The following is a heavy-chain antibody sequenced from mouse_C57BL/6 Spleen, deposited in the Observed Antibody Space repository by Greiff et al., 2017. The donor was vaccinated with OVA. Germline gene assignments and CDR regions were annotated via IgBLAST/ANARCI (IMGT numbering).Heavy chain of an antibody. CDR3: ARRNDGNSAVLAY. CDR1: GYTFNDYY. J-gene: IGHJ3*01. Sequence: VQLQQSGPVLVKPGASVKMSCKASGYTFNDYYMNWVKPSHGKSLEWIGVINPYHGGTSYNQQFKGKATLTVDKSSSTAFMELNSLTTEDAAVYYCARRNDGNSAVLAYWGQGTLV. CDR2: INPYHGGT. V-gene: IGHV1-19*01. D-gene: IGHD2-1*01.